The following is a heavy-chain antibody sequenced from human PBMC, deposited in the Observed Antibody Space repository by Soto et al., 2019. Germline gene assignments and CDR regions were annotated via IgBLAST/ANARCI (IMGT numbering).Heavy chain of an antibody. CDR2: ITWNSGTI. J-gene: IGHJ4*02. CDR1: VGHFEDYA. Sequence: SKILSCGAAVGHFEDYAMHWVRQTQGKGLEWVSGITWNSGTIAYADSVKGRFTISRDNAKNSLYLQMNSLRAEDTALYYCAKDYYGSGSFYFDYWGQGTLVTVSS. V-gene: IGHV3-9*01. CDR3: AKDYYGSGSFYFDY. D-gene: IGHD3-10*01.